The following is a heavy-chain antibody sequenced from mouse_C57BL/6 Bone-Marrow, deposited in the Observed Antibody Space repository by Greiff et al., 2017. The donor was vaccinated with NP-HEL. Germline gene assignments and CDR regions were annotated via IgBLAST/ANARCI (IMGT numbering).Heavy chain of an antibody. CDR3: ARVRITTVVATDFDY. CDR2: IYPGDGDT. V-gene: IGHV1-82*01. CDR1: GYALSSSW. Sequence: VKLMESGPELVKPGASVKISCKASGYALSSSWMNWVKQRPGKGLEWIGRIYPGDGDTNYNGKFKGKATLTADKSSSTAYMQLSSLTSEDSAVYFCARVRITTVVATDFDYWGQGTTLTVSS. D-gene: IGHD1-1*01. J-gene: IGHJ2*01.